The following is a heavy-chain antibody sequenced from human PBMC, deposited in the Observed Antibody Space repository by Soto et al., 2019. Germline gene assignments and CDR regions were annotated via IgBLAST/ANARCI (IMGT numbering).Heavy chain of an antibody. D-gene: IGHD6-19*01. V-gene: IGHV4-39*02. CDR3: VRRLRSIGWSPPDY. CDR1: GGSISSSGYY. CDR2: VYYSGST. Sequence: QLQLQESGPGLLKPSETLSLTCTVSGGSISSSGYYWGWIRQPPGKGTEWIGNVYYSGSTFYNPSLKSRLTMSVDTSNNHFSLKLSSVTAADTAIYYCVRRLRSIGWSPPDYWGQGTLVTVSS. J-gene: IGHJ4*02.